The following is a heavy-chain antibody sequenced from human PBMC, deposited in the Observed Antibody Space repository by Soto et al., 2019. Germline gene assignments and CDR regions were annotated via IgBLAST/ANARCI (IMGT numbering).Heavy chain of an antibody. CDR1: GFTVSSNY. V-gene: IGHV3-53*01. J-gene: IGHJ6*02. CDR3: ARSTGDGYNPYYYYGMDV. D-gene: IGHD5-12*01. Sequence: GGSLRLSCAASGFTVSSNYMSWVRQAPGKGLEWVSVIYSGGSTYYADSVKGRFTISRDNSKNTLYLQMNSLRAEDTAVYYCARSTGDGYNPYYYYGMDVWGQGTTVTVSS. CDR2: IYSGGST.